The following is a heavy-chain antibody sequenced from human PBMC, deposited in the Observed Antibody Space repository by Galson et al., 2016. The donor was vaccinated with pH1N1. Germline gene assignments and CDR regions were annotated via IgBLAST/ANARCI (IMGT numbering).Heavy chain of an antibody. V-gene: IGHV1-69*13. Sequence: SVKVSCKASGGTFRSNAISWVRQAPGQGLEWMGGIIAIFRTANYAQKFQGRVTITADEFMSSAYTDLSSLTSEDTAVYYCATHGGYHLRDNIDYWGQGTLVTVSS. CDR3: ATHGGYHLRDNIDY. D-gene: IGHD3-16*02. J-gene: IGHJ4*02. CDR2: IIAIFRTA. CDR1: GGTFRSNA.